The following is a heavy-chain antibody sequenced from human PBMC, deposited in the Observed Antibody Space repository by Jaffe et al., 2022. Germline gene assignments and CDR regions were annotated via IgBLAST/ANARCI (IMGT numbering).Heavy chain of an antibody. CDR2: MNPNSGNT. CDR1: GYTFTSYD. CDR3: ARGPYDYIWGSYFSTGFDY. D-gene: IGHD3-16*01. J-gene: IGHJ4*02. V-gene: IGHV1-8*01. Sequence: QVQLVQSGAEVKKPGASVKVSCKASGYTFTSYDINWVRQATGQGLEWMGWMNPNSGNTGYAQKFQGRVTMTRNTSISTAYMELSSLRSEDTAVYYCARGPYDYIWGSYFSTGFDYWGQGTLVTVSS.